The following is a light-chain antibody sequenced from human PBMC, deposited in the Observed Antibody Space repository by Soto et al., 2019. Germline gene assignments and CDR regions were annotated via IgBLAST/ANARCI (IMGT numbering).Light chain of an antibody. CDR3: QQRSNWPPIT. V-gene: IGKV3-11*01. Sequence: ELVLTQSPATLSLSPGERATLSCRASQSVSSSLAWYQQKPGQAPRLLISDASNRATGVPARFSGSGSGTDFTLTISSLEPADFAVYYCQQRSNWPPITFGQGTRLEIK. J-gene: IGKJ5*01. CDR1: QSVSSS. CDR2: DAS.